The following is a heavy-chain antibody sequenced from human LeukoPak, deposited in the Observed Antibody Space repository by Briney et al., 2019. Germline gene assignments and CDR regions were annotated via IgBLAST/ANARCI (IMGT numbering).Heavy chain of an antibody. Sequence: GGSLRLSCAASGFTFSSYAMSWVRQAPGKGLEWVSAISGSGGSTYYADSVKGRFTISRDNSKNTLYLQMNSLRAEDTAVYYCAKGVEWLPRRNYFDYWGQGTLVTVSS. J-gene: IGHJ4*02. CDR1: GFTFSSYA. CDR3: AKGVEWLPRRNYFDY. D-gene: IGHD3-3*01. CDR2: ISGSGGST. V-gene: IGHV3-23*01.